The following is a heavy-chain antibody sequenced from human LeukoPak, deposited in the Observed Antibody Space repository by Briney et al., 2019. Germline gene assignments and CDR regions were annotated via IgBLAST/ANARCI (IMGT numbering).Heavy chain of an antibody. CDR3: AKIMTTVTTPNTFDY. J-gene: IGHJ4*02. V-gene: IGHV3-30*02. CDR1: GFTFSSYG. CDR2: IRYDGSNK. D-gene: IGHD4-11*01. Sequence: PGGSLRLSCAASGFTFSSYGMHWVRQAPGKGLEWVAFIRYDGSNKYYADSVKGRFTISRGNSKNTLYLQMNSLRAEDTAVYYCAKIMTTVTTPNTFDYWGQGTLVTVSS.